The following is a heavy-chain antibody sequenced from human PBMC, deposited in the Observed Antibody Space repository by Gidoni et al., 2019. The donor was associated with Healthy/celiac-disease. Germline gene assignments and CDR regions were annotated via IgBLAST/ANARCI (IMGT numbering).Heavy chain of an antibody. CDR3: ARTDSGSTRSPLDY. D-gene: IGHD1-26*01. J-gene: IGHJ4*02. Sequence: EVQLVESGGGLVQPGGSLRLSCAASGFTFSSYEMIWVRQAPGKGLEWVAYISSSGSTIYYADSVKGRFTISRDNAKNSLYLQMNSLRAEDTAVYYCARTDSGSTRSPLDYWGQGTLVTVSS. CDR2: ISSSGSTI. V-gene: IGHV3-48*03. CDR1: GFTFSSYE.